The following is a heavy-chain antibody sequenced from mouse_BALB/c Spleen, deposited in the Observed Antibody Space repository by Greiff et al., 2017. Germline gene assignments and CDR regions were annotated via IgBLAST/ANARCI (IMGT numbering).Heavy chain of an antibody. CDR1: GFTFSSFG. CDR2: ISSGSSTI. V-gene: IGHV5-17*02. D-gene: IGHD2-1*01. J-gene: IGHJ1*01. CDR3: ARRGYGNLWYFDV. Sequence: EVQLVESGGGLVQPGGSRKLSCAASGFTFSSFGMHWVRQAPEKGLEWVAYISSGSSTIYYADTVKGRFTISRDNPKNTLFLQMTSLRSEDTAMYYCARRGYGNLWYFDVWGAGTTVTVSS.